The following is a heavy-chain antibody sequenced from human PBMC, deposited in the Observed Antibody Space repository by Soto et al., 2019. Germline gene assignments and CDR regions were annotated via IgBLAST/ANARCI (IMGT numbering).Heavy chain of an antibody. J-gene: IGHJ2*01. CDR3: TTAGPRDWYFNL. V-gene: IGHV3-15*01. CDR2: IKSRPDGGTA. Sequence: EVHLVESGGGLVEPGGSLRLSCAASGFIFNNSWMTWVRQAPGKGLEWVAHIKSRPDGGTADYAASVKVRFTSSRDDSRYTIYLQMNSLRIEDTAVYYCTTAGPRDWYFNLWGRGTLVPVSS. CDR1: GFIFNNSW.